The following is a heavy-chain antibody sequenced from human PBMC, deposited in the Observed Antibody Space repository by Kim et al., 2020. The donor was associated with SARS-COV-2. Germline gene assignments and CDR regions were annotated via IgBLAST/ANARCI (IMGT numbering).Heavy chain of an antibody. CDR3: ARQDGSGWYYFDY. V-gene: IGHV5-51*01. Sequence: SPSFQGQVTISADKSISTAYLQWSSLKASDTAMYYCARQDGSGWYYFDYWGQGTQVTVSS. J-gene: IGHJ4*02. D-gene: IGHD6-19*01.